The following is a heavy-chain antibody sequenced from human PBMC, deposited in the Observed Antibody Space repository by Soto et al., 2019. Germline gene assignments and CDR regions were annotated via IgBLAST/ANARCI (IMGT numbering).Heavy chain of an antibody. CDR1: GFTFSSYS. CDR3: ARDYDILTNWFDP. CDR2: ISSSSSYI. D-gene: IGHD3-9*01. J-gene: IGHJ5*02. V-gene: IGHV3-21*01. Sequence: PGGSLRLSCAASGFTFSSYSMNWVRQAPGKGLEWVSSISSSSSYIYYADSVKGRFTISRDNAKNSLYLQMNSLRAEDTAVYYCARDYDILTNWFDPWGQGTLVTVSS.